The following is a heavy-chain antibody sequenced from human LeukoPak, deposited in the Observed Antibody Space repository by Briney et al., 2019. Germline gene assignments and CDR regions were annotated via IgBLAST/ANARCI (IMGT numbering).Heavy chain of an antibody. CDR2: ISSSSSYT. CDR1: GFTFSDYY. D-gene: IGHD3-10*01. V-gene: IGHV3-11*05. Sequence: PGGSLRLSCAASGFTFSDYYMSWIRQAPGKGLEWVSYISSSSSYTNYADSVKGRFTISRDNAKNSLYLQMNSLRAEDTAVYYCAGDARGGFGELLSDYYFDYWGQGTLVTASS. J-gene: IGHJ4*02. CDR3: AGDARGGFGELLSDYYFDY.